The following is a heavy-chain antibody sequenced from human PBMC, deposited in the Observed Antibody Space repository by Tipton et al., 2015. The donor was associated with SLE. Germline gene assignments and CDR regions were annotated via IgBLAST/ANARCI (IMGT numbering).Heavy chain of an antibody. CDR2: IYYSGST. Sequence: LRLSCTVSGGSISSNYWTWIRQPPGKGLEWIGYIYYSGSTDYNPSLKTRVAISVDPSKKQFSLQLKSVTAADTAVYYCASGNDPRYYGMDVWGQGTTVSVSS. CDR1: GGSISSNY. V-gene: IGHV4-59*01. CDR3: ASGNDPRYYGMDV. D-gene: IGHD1-1*01. J-gene: IGHJ6*02.